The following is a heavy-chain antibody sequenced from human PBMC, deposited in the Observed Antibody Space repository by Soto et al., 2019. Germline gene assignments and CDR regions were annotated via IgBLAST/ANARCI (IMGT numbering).Heavy chain of an antibody. CDR2: ISYDGSSK. V-gene: IGHV3-30*18. CDR3: AKDEGPTVTTAKYYYYYGMDV. J-gene: IGHJ6*02. D-gene: IGHD4-17*01. Sequence: QVQLVESGGGVVQPGRSLRLSCAASGFTFSSYGMHWVRQAPGKGLEWVAVISYDGSSKYYADSVKGRFTISRDNSKNTLYLQMNSLRAEDMAVYYCAKDEGPTVTTAKYYYYYGMDVWGQGTTVTVSS. CDR1: GFTFSSYG.